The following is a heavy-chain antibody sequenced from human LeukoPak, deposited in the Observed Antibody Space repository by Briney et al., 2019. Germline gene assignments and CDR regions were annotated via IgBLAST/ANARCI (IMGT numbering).Heavy chain of an antibody. CDR1: GGSFSGYY. J-gene: IGHJ4*02. D-gene: IGHD6-19*01. V-gene: IGHV4-34*01. CDR2: INHSGST. Sequence: SETLSLTCAVYGGSFSGYYWSWIRHPPGKGLEWIGEINHSGSTNYNPSLKSRVTISVDTSKNQFSLKLSSVTAADTAVYYCARVGGIAVAGTPSFDYWGQGTLVTVSS. CDR3: ARVGGIAVAGTPSFDY.